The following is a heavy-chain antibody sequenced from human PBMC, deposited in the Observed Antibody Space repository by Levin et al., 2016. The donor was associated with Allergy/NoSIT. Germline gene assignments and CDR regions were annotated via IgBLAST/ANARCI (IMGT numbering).Heavy chain of an antibody. CDR1: GFTFSSYS. CDR2: ISSSSTI. Sequence: GGSLRLSCAASGFTFSSYSINWVRQAPGKGLEWVSYISSSSTIYYADSVKGRFTISRDNAKNSLYLQMNSLRDEDTAVYYCARDNLPTYYDFWSGYRTNNWFDPWGQGTLVTVSS. D-gene: IGHD3-3*01. J-gene: IGHJ5*02. CDR3: ARDNLPTYYDFWSGYRTNNWFDP. V-gene: IGHV3-48*02.